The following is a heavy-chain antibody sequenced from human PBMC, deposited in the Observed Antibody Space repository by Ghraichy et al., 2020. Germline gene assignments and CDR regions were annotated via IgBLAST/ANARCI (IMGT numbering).Heavy chain of an antibody. Sequence: GGSLRLSCAASGFTFSSYSMNWVRQAPGKGLEWVSYISSSSSTIYYADCVKGRFTISRDNAKNSLYLQMNSLRDEETAVYYCARDLPYYGSGSYYWGQGTLVTVSS. CDR1: GFTFSSYS. J-gene: IGHJ4*02. V-gene: IGHV3-48*02. D-gene: IGHD3-10*01. CDR2: ISSSSSTI. CDR3: ARDLPYYGSGSYY.